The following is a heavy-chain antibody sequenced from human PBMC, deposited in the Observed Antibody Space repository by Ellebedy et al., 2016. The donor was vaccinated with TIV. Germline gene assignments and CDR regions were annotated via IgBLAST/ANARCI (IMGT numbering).Heavy chain of an antibody. V-gene: IGHV4-59*01. CDR1: GGSISSYY. Sequence: ESLKISCTVSGGSISSYYWSWVRQPPGKRLEWIGYIYYSGSTNYNPSLKSRVTISVDTSKNQISLMLSSVTAADTAVYYCASDRMTNYFYGMDVWGHGTTVTVSS. CDR2: IYYSGST. CDR3: ASDRMTNYFYGMDV. J-gene: IGHJ6*02.